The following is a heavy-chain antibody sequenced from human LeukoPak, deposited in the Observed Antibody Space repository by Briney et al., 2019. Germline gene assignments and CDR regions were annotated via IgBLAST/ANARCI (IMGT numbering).Heavy chain of an antibody. D-gene: IGHD6-13*01. CDR3: ARAKMTTAGGVFDY. CDR1: GFTFSTYS. J-gene: IGHJ4*02. Sequence: GGSLRLSCAASGFTFSTYSMNWVRQAPGKGLEWLSFISSSRSTIHYAGSVKGRFTISRDNAKNSLYLQMNSLRAEDTAVYYCARAKMTTAGGVFDYWGQGTLVTVSS. V-gene: IGHV3-48*04. CDR2: ISSSRSTI.